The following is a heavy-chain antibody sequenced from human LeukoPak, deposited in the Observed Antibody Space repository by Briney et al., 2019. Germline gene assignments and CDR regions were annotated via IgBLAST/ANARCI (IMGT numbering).Heavy chain of an antibody. D-gene: IGHD3-10*01. CDR3: ARGIRPDY. J-gene: IGHJ4*02. CDR1: GFTFSSYE. CDR2: ISSSDTTI. V-gene: IGHV3-48*03. Sequence: PGGSLRLSCAASGFTFSSYEMTWVRQAPGKGLEWVSNISSSDTTIHYADSVKGRFTISRDNAKNSLYLQMNSLRAEDTAVYYCARGIRPDYWGQGTLVTVSS.